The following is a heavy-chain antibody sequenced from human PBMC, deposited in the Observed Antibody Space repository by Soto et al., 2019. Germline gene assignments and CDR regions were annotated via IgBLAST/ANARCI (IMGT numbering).Heavy chain of an antibody. J-gene: IGHJ1*01. CDR1: GGTFSSYA. CDR2: IIPVFGTA. CDR3: ARGWNDFPH. D-gene: IGHD1-1*01. V-gene: IGHV1-69*01. Sequence: QVQLVQSGAEVKKPGSSVKVSCKASGGTFSSYAISWVRQAPGQGLECMGGIIPVFGTANSAQKFQGRVTINAGESTSTVYMELVSLRSEDTAVYYCARGWNDFPHWGQGTLVTVSS.